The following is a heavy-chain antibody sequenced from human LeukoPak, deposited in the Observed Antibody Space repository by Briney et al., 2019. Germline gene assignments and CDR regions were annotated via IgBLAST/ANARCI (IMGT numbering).Heavy chain of an antibody. V-gene: IGHV4-34*01. Sequence: SETLSLTCAVYGGSFSGYYWSWIRQPPGKGLEWIGEINHSGSTNYNPSLKSRVTISVDTSKNQFSLKLSSVTAADTAVYYCARDRARRWLQLGVCYFDYWGQGTLVTVSS. J-gene: IGHJ4*02. CDR3: ARDRARRWLQLGVCYFDY. D-gene: IGHD5-24*01. CDR1: GGSFSGYY. CDR2: INHSGST.